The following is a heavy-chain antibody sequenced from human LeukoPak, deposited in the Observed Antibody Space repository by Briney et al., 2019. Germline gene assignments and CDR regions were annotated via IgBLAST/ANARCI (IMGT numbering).Heavy chain of an antibody. CDR3: ATQWLPIGYYYYYYMDV. CDR1: GYTFTSYA. V-gene: IGHV7-4-1*02. J-gene: IGHJ6*03. Sequence: GASVKVSCKASGYTFTSYAMNWVRQAPGQGLEWMGWINTNTGNPTYAQGFTGRFVFSLDTSVSTAYLQISSLKAEDTAVYYCATQWLPIGYYYYYYMDVWGKGTTVTVSS. D-gene: IGHD5-12*01. CDR2: INTNTGNP.